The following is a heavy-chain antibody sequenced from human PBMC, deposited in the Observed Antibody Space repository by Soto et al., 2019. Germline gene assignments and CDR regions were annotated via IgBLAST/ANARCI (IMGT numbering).Heavy chain of an antibody. Sequence: KASETLSLTCAVSGDSISSSVWWAWVRQPPGKGLEWIGEVFHTGNTNYNPSLKSRVTMSVDKSTNEFSLKVTSVTAADTAIYYCARKAWVRFDYWGQGALVTVSS. CDR1: GDSISSSVW. V-gene: IGHV4-4*02. J-gene: IGHJ4*02. CDR3: ARKAWVRFDY. CDR2: VFHTGNT. D-gene: IGHD7-27*01.